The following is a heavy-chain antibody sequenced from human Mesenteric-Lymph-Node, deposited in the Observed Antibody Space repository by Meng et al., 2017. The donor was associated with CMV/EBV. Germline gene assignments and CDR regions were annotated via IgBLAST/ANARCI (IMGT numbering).Heavy chain of an antibody. J-gene: IGHJ4*02. V-gene: IGHV4-30-4*08. CDR2: IYYSAGT. CDR3: ARGGLAFCGGDCYRGIDH. CDR1: GGSISGGDYY. D-gene: IGHD2-21*01. Sequence: SETLSLTCTVSGGSISGGDYYWSWIRQPPGMGLEWIGYIYYSAGTYYDSSLKSRVAMSIDTSKRTFSLKMTSVTAADTAVYYCARGGLAFCGGDCYRGIDHWGQGTLVTVSS.